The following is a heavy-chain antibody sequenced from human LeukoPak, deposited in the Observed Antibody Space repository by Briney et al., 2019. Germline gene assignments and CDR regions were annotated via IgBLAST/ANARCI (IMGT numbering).Heavy chain of an antibody. CDR1: GFTFTSYA. V-gene: IGHV3-23*01. CDR3: AKDGGSGWKGGLDS. CDR2: ISGSGGST. Sequence: PGGSLRLSCAASGFTFTSYAMSWVRQAPGKGLEWVSAISGSGGSTYYADSVKGRFTISRDNSKNTLYLQMNSLRAEDTAVYYCAKDGGSGWKGGLDSWGQGTLVTVSS. J-gene: IGHJ4*02. D-gene: IGHD6-19*01.